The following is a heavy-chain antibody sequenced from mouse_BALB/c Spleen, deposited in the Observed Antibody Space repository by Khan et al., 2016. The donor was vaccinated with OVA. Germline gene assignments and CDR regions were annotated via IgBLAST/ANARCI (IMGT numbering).Heavy chain of an antibody. CDR2: IHPSDSET. CDR3: ARRGGNDEVECWLAD. J-gene: IGHJ3*01. Sequence: QVQLKESGAELVRPGASVKLSCKASGYSFTSYWMNWVKQRPGQGLEWLGMIHPSDSETRLNQKFKDKATLPVDKSSSTAYMHLSSPTSEDSGVYYGARRGGNDEVECWLADWGQGTLVTGAA. V-gene: IGHV1S82*01. D-gene: IGHD2-2*01. CDR1: GYSFTSYW.